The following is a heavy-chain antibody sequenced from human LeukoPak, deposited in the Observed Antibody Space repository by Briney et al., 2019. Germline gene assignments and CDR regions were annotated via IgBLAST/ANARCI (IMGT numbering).Heavy chain of an antibody. V-gene: IGHV3-11*01. Sequence: GGSLRLSCAASGFTFSDYYMSWIRQAPGKGLEWVSYISSSGSTIYYADSVKGRFTISRDNAKNSLYLQMNSLRAEDTAVYYCARDTYYYDSGGYWFDYWGQGTLVTVSS. CDR1: GFTFSDYY. CDR3: ARDTYYYDSGGYWFDY. CDR2: ISSSGSTI. D-gene: IGHD3-22*01. J-gene: IGHJ4*02.